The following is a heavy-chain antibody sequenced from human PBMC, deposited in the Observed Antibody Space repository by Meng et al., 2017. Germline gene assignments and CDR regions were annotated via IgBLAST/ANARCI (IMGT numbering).Heavy chain of an antibody. CDR3: ARAKGRDGYNFG. J-gene: IGHJ4*02. D-gene: IGHD5-24*01. Sequence: GESLKISCAASGFTFSSYRMNWVRQAPGKGLEWVSSISSSSSYIYYADSVKGRFTISRDNAKNSLYLQMNSLRAEDTAVYYCARAKGRDGYNFGWGQGTLVTVSS. CDR1: GFTFSSYR. V-gene: IGHV3-21*01. CDR2: ISSSSSYI.